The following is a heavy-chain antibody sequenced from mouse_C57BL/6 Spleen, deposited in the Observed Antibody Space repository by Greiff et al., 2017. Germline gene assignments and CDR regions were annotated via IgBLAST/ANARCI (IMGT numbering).Heavy chain of an antibody. D-gene: IGHD1-1*01. Sequence: VKLMESGPELVKPGASVKISCKASGYAFSSSWMNWVKQRPGKGLEWIGRIYPGDGDTNYNGKFKGKATLTADKSSSTAYMQLSSLTSEDSAVYFCAREGDYYGSPYWYFDVWGTGTTVTVSS. CDR1: GYAFSSSW. J-gene: IGHJ1*03. CDR3: AREGDYYGSPYWYFDV. CDR2: IYPGDGDT. V-gene: IGHV1-82*01.